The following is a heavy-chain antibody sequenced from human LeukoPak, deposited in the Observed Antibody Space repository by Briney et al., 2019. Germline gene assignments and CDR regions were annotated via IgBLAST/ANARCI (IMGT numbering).Heavy chain of an antibody. CDR2: ISGSGGRT. CDR1: GFTFSSYA. Sequence: GGSLRLSCAASGFTFSSYAMSWVRQAPGKGLEWVSAISGSGGRTYSADSVKRRFTISRDNSKNTLYLQMNSLRAEDTAVYYCAQDKSGSGTGIFDYWGQGTLVTVSS. J-gene: IGHJ4*02. CDR3: AQDKSGSGTGIFDY. D-gene: IGHD3-10*01. V-gene: IGHV3-23*01.